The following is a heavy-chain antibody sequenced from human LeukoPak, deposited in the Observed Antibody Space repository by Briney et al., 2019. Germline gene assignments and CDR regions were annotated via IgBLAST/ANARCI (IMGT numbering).Heavy chain of an antibody. CDR3: ARRSSGWYARYFDY. CDR2: INHSGST. J-gene: IGHJ4*02. D-gene: IGHD6-19*01. CDR1: GGSFSGYY. V-gene: IGHV4-34*01. Sequence: PSETLSLTCAVYGGSFSGYYWSWIRQPPGKGLEWIGEINHSGSTNYNPSLKSRVTISVDTSKNQFSLKLSSVTAADTAVYYCARRSSGWYARYFDYWGQGTLVTVSS.